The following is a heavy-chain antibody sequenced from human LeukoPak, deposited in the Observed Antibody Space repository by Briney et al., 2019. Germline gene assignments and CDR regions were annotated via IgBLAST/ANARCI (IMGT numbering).Heavy chain of an antibody. V-gene: IGHV3-21*01. CDR3: ARDSPGYCSGGSCYGLDY. CDR1: GFTFSSYS. J-gene: IGHJ4*02. D-gene: IGHD2-15*01. CDR2: ISSSSSYI. Sequence: PGGSLRLSCAASGFTFSSYSMNWVRPAPAKGLEWVSSISSSSSYIYYADSVKGRFTISRDSAKNSLYLQMNSLRAEDTAVYYCARDSPGYCSGGSCYGLDYWGQGTLVTVSS.